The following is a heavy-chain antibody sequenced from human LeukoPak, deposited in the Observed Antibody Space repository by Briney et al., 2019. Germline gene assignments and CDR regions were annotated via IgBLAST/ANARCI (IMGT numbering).Heavy chain of an antibody. CDR1: GFTFSSYS. CDR3: ARVMAWGRFYYYYMDV. D-gene: IGHD5-24*01. J-gene: IGHJ6*03. CDR2: ISSSSSYI. Sequence: GGSLRLSCAASGFTFSSYSMNWVRQAPGKGLEWVSSISSSSSYIYYADSVKGRFTISRDNAKNSLYLQMNSLRAEDTAVYYCARVMAWGRFYYYYMDVWGKGTTVTVSS. V-gene: IGHV3-21*01.